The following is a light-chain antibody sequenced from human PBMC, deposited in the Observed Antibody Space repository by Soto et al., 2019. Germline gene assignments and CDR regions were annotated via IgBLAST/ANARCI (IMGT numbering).Light chain of an antibody. CDR1: SSNIGAGYD. V-gene: IGLV1-40*01. J-gene: IGLJ1*01. CDR3: QSYDSSLSGWV. Sequence: QSVLTQPPSVSGAPGQRVTISCTWSSSNIGAGYDVHWYQQLPGTAPKLLIYGNSNRPSGVPDRFCGSKSGTSASLAITGLQAEEEADYYCQSYDSSLSGWVFGTGTKVTVL. CDR2: GNS.